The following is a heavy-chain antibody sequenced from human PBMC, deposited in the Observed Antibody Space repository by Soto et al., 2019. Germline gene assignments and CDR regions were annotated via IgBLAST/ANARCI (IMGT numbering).Heavy chain of an antibody. CDR2: VTADGGT. V-gene: IGHV3-23*01. J-gene: IGHJ3*02. CDR3: APHVSCSGGSCQYDAFAI. D-gene: IGHD2-15*01. CDR1: GVTVSSHA. Sequence: EVQVLESGGGLVQPGGSLRLSCEGSGVTVSSHAMTWIRQAPGKGPEWVSTVTADGGTYYADSVKGRFAMSRATSENTLYLQTNSLGAEDTAAYYCAPHVSCSGGSCQYDAFAIRGQGTMVTVSS.